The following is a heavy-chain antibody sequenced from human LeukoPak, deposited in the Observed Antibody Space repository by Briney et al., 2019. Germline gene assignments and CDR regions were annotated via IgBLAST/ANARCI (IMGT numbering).Heavy chain of an antibody. V-gene: IGHV3-7*01. CDR1: GFTFSSYW. J-gene: IGHJ4*02. D-gene: IGHD1-26*01. Sequence: GGSLRLSCAASGFTFSSYWMSWVRQAPGKGLECVADIKQDGSEKYYVDSVKGRFTISRDNAKNSLYLQMNSLRVEDTAVYYCARGKSGSYGTKGYWGQGTLVTVSS. CDR2: IKQDGSEK. CDR3: ARGKSGSYGTKGY.